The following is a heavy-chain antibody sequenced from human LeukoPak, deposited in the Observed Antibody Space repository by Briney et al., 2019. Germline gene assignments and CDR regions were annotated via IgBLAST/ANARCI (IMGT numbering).Heavy chain of an antibody. CDR2: INPNSGGT. CDR3: ARGLVAAAGTDYYYYYMDV. Sequence: ASVKVSCKASGYTFTGYYMHWVRQAPGQGLEWMGWINPNSGGTNYAQKFQGRVTMTRDTSTSTAYMELSRLRSDDTAVYYCARGLVAAAGTDYYYYYMDVWGKGTTVTISS. D-gene: IGHD6-13*01. V-gene: IGHV1-2*02. CDR1: GYTFTGYY. J-gene: IGHJ6*03.